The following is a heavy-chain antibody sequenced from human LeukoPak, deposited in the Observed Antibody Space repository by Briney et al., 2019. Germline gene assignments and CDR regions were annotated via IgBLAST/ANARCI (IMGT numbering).Heavy chain of an antibody. CDR2: ISSSGSTI. J-gene: IGHJ4*02. CDR1: GFTFSSYE. Sequence: GGSLRLSCAASGFTFSSYEMNWVRQAPGKGLEWVSYISSSGSTIYYADSVKGRFTISRDNAKNSLYLQMNSLRAEDTAVYYCARYESMVVTGRRHYFDYWGQGTLVTVSS. D-gene: IGHD2-21*02. V-gene: IGHV3-48*03. CDR3: ARYESMVVTGRRHYFDY.